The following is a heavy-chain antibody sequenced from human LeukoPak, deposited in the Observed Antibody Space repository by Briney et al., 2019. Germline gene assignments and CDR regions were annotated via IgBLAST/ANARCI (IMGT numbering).Heavy chain of an antibody. D-gene: IGHD2-2*01. V-gene: IGHV4-4*07. Sequence: SSETLSLTCTVSGGSISSYYWSWIRQPAGKGLEWIGRIYTSGSTNYNPSLKSRVTMSVDTSKNQFSLKLSSVTAADTAVYYCARDRGCSSTSCFFPETWRYFDLWGRRTLVTVSS. CDR2: IYTSGST. J-gene: IGHJ2*01. CDR1: GGSISSYY. CDR3: ARDRGCSSTSCFFPETWRYFDL.